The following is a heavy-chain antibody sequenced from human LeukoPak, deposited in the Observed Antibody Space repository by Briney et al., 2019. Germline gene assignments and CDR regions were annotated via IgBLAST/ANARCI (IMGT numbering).Heavy chain of an antibody. Sequence: PGGSLRLSCAASGFTFSTYTMIWVRQAPGKGLEWISYITSGVTSTYYADSVKGRFTISRDNGKTALSLQMNSLRAEDTAVYYCVVHSVTSCYWGQGTLVTVSS. CDR2: ITSGVTST. CDR1: GFTFSTYT. V-gene: IGHV3-48*04. D-gene: IGHD5/OR15-5a*01. CDR3: VVHSVTSCY. J-gene: IGHJ4*02.